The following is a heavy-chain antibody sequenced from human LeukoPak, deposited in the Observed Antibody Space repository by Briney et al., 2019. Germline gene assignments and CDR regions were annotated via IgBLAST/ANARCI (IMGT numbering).Heavy chain of an antibody. V-gene: IGHV4-39*01. CDR1: GGSISSSSYY. J-gene: IGHJ4*02. CDR2: IYYSGST. CDR3: ARVVGTMIVVVITTPGYFDY. D-gene: IGHD3-22*01. Sequence: SETLSLTCTVSGGSISSSSYYWGWIRQPPGKGLEWIGSIYYSGSTYYNPSLKSRVTISVDTSKNQFSLKLSPVTAPDTAGFYCARVVGTMIVVVITTPGYFDYWGQGTLVTVSS.